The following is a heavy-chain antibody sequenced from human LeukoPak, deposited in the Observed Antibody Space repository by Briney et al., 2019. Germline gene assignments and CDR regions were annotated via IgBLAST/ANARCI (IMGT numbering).Heavy chain of an antibody. CDR1: GYTFTGYY. CDR3: ARDLAAAGIPFYDY. CDR2: INPNNGGA. J-gene: IGHJ4*02. D-gene: IGHD6-13*01. V-gene: IGHV1-2*02. Sequence: ASVKVSCKASGYTFTGYYIHWVRQAPGQGLEWMGWINPNNGGANYAQKFQGRVTMTRDTSISTAYMELSRLRSDDTAVYYCARDLAAAGIPFYDYWGQGTLVTVSS.